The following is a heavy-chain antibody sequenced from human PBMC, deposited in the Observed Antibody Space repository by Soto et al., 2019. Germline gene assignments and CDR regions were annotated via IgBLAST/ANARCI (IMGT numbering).Heavy chain of an antibody. Sequence: GGSLRLSCAASGFTFSSYSMNWVRQAPGKGLEWVSYISSSSTIYYADSVKGRFTISRDNAKNSLYLQMNSLRAEDTAVYYCARDDYSNYYFDYWGQGTLVTVSS. CDR2: ISSSSTI. J-gene: IGHJ4*02. CDR1: GFTFSSYS. CDR3: ARDDYSNYYFDY. V-gene: IGHV3-48*01. D-gene: IGHD4-4*01.